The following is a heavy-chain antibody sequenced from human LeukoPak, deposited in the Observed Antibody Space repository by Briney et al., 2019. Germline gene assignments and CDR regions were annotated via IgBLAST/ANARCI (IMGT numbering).Heavy chain of an antibody. Sequence: GASVKVSCKASGYTFTGYYMHWVRQAPGQGPEWMGWINPNSGGTNYAQKFQGRVTMTRDTSISTAYMELSRLRSDDTAVYYCAASTSYYYYGMDVWGQGTTVTVSS. CDR1: GYTFTGYY. CDR3: AASTSYYYYGMDV. J-gene: IGHJ6*02. D-gene: IGHD2/OR15-2a*01. V-gene: IGHV1-2*02. CDR2: INPNSGGT.